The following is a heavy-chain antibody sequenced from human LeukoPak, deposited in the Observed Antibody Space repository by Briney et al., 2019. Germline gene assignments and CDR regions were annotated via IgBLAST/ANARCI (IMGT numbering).Heavy chain of an antibody. CDR3: ASERGLADLVQSGVAFDI. V-gene: IGHV1-69*01. CDR2: IIPIFGTA. J-gene: IGHJ3*02. D-gene: IGHD3-10*01. CDR1: LVTLISYS. Sequence: GSPVKVSYNAFLVTLISYSISSVRQAPGQGLEWMGGIIPIFGTANYAQKFQGRVTITADESTSTAYMELSSLRSEDTAVYYCASERGLADLVQSGVAFDIWGQGTMVTVSS.